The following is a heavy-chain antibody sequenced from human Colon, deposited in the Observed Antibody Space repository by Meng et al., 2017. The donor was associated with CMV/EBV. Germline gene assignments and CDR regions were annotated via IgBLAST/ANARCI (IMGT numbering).Heavy chain of an antibody. Sequence: GESLKISCAASGFTFSDYYMSWIRQAPGKGLEWVSYISSSGSTIYYADSVKGRFTISRDNAKNSLYLQMNSLRAEDTAVYYCARRPLGFCSSMSCQPLWYFDLWGRDTLVTVSS. D-gene: IGHD2-2*01. J-gene: IGHJ2*01. CDR3: ARRPLGFCSSMSCQPLWYFDL. V-gene: IGHV3-11*04. CDR2: ISSSGSTI. CDR1: GFTFSDYY.